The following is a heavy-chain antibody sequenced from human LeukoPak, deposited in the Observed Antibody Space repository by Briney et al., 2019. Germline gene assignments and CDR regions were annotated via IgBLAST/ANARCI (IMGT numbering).Heavy chain of an antibody. D-gene: IGHD5-18*01. Sequence: GGSLRLSCAAAGFTFSSYAMSWVRKAPGKGMEWVSAISGSGGSTYYADSVKGRFTISRDNSKNTLYVQMNSLRAEDTAVYYCFDTAMAGYWGQGTLVTVSS. CDR2: ISGSGGST. V-gene: IGHV3-23*01. J-gene: IGHJ4*02. CDR1: GFTFSSYA. CDR3: FDTAMAGY.